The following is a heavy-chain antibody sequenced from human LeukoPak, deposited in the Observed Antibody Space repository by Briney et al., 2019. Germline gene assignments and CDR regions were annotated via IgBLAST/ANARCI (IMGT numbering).Heavy chain of an antibody. CDR2: IHYSGST. CDR1: GGSVSSGNYY. D-gene: IGHD3-3*01. CDR3: ARRSGYSPNWFDP. J-gene: IGHJ5*02. Sequence: PSETLSLTCTVSGGSVSSGNYYWSWIRQPPGKGLEWIGYIHYSGSTNYNPSLKSRVTMSVDTSKNQFSLKLTSVTAADTAVYYCARRSGYSPNWFDPWGQGTLVTVSS. V-gene: IGHV4-61*01.